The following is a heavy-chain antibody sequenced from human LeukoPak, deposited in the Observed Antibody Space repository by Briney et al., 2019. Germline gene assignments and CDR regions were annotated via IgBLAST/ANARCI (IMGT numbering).Heavy chain of an antibody. CDR3: ARTIAVAGLNDY. V-gene: IGHV1-18*01. J-gene: IGHJ4*02. CDR2: ISAYNGNT. CDR1: GYTFTSYG. Sequence: ASVKVSCKASGYTFTSYGISCVRQAPGQGLEWMGWISAYNGNTNYAQKLQGRVTMTTDTSTSTAYMELRSLRSDDTAVYYCARTIAVAGLNDYWGQGTLVTVSS. D-gene: IGHD6-19*01.